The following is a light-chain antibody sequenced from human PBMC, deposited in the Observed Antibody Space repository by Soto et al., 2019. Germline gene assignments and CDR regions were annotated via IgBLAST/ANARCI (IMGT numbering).Light chain of an antibody. CDR3: CSFAGSGTQYV. J-gene: IGLJ1*01. CDR1: SSDIGIYKY. V-gene: IGLV2-14*01. Sequence: SALTQPASVSGSPGQSIAISCTGSSSDIGIYKYVSWYQQHPGKVPKLIIYEVTNRPSGVSNRFSGSKSGNTASLTISGLQAEDEADYYCCSFAGSGTQYVFGTGIKVTVL. CDR2: EVT.